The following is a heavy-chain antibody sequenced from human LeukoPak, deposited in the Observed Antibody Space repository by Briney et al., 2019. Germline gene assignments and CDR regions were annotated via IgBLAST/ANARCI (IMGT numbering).Heavy chain of an antibody. CDR3: ARALTGTSSFDY. Sequence: SETLSLTCTVSGGSISGYFWSWIRQPAGKGLEWTGRVYTSGSTNYNPSLKSRVTMSVDTSKNQFSLKLGSVTAADTAVYYCARALTGTSSFDYWGQGTLVTVSS. V-gene: IGHV4-4*07. D-gene: IGHD1-7*01. CDR2: VYTSGST. J-gene: IGHJ4*02. CDR1: GGSISGYF.